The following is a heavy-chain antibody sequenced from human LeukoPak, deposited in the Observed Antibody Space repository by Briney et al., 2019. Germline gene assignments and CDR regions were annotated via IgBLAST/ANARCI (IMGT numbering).Heavy chain of an antibody. V-gene: IGHV1-2*04. Sequence: GASVKVSCRASGYTFTGYYMHCVRQAPGQGLEWMGWINPNSGGTNYAQKFQGWVTMTRDTSISTAYMELSRLRSDDTAVYYCAVGYCSGGSCYSLGYWGQGTLVTVSS. J-gene: IGHJ4*02. CDR2: INPNSGGT. D-gene: IGHD2-15*01. CDR1: GYTFTGYY. CDR3: AVGYCSGGSCYSLGY.